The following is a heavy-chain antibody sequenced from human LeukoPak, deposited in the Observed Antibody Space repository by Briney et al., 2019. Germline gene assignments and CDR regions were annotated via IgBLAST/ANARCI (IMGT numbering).Heavy chain of an antibody. CDR3: ARGKNTYYYYMDV. Sequence: SETLSLTCTVSGGSISSYYWTWIRQPPGKGLEWIGYIYYSGSTYYNPSLKSRVTISVDTSKNQFSLKLSSVTAADTAVYYCARGKNTYYYYMDVWGKGTTVTVSS. CDR2: IYYSGST. V-gene: IGHV4-59*12. J-gene: IGHJ6*03. CDR1: GGSISSYY.